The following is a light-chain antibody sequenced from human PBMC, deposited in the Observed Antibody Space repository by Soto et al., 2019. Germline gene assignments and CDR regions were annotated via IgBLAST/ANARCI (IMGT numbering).Light chain of an antibody. Sequence: EILLTQSPCTLALSPGERATLSCRASQSVSSYLAWYQQKPGQAPRLLIYDASNRATGIPARFSGSRSGTEFTLTINSLPSEDFEVYYCQRYNNWPLTFGGGTKVDIK. V-gene: IGKV3D-15*01. J-gene: IGKJ4*01. CDR3: QRYNNWPLT. CDR1: QSVSSY. CDR2: DAS.